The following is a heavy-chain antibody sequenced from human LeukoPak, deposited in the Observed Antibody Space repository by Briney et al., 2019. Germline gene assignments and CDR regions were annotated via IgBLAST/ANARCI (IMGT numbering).Heavy chain of an antibody. CDR2: ISSSSSTI. CDR1: GFTFSGYS. Sequence: GGSLRLSCAASGFTFSGYSMNWVRQAPGKGLEWVSYISSSSSTIYYADSVKGRFTISRDNAKNSLYLQMNSLRAEDTAVYYCARDRGRYYMDVWGKGTTVTISS. J-gene: IGHJ6*03. V-gene: IGHV3-48*01. D-gene: IGHD6-25*01. CDR3: ARDRGRYYMDV.